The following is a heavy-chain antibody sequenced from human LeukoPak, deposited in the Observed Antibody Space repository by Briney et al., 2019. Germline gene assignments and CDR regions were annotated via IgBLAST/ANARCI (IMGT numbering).Heavy chain of an antibody. CDR2: ISASGST. Sequence: SETLSLTCAVYGGSSSGYYWSWIRQPAGKGLEWIGRISASGSTNYNPSLKSRVTISVNTSKNQFSLKLSSVIATDTAVYYCAREQRWLQSLDYWGQGTLVTVSS. CDR1: GGSSSGYY. CDR3: AREQRWLQSLDY. V-gene: IGHV4-4*07. J-gene: IGHJ4*02. D-gene: IGHD5-24*01.